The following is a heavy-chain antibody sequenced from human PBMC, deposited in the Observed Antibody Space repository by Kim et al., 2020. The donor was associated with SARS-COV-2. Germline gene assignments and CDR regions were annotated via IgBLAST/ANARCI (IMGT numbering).Heavy chain of an antibody. Sequence: SVKVSCKASGCTFSSYAISWVRQAPGQGLEWMGGIIPIFGTANYAQKFQGRVTITADESTSTAYMELSSLRSEDTAVYYCARDQRSGIAAPFNWFYPWGQGTLVPVSS. CDR3: ARDQRSGIAAPFNWFYP. D-gene: IGHD6-13*01. V-gene: IGHV1-69*13. J-gene: IGHJ5*02. CDR2: IIPIFGTA. CDR1: GCTFSSYA.